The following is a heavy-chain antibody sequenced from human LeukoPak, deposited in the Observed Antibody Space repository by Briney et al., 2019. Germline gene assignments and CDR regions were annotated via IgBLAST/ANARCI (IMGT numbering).Heavy chain of an antibody. D-gene: IGHD7-27*01. V-gene: IGHV4-59*08. J-gene: IGHJ4*02. CDR2: ISYTGST. CDR3: ARHRQLGMPFDF. Sequence: SETLSLTCTVSGGSISGYYWSWIRQPPGKGLEWIGYISYTGSTKYNPSLESRVTISVDTSKKQFALSLSSVTAADTAVYYCARHRQLGMPFDFWGQGTLVTVSS. CDR1: GGSISGYY.